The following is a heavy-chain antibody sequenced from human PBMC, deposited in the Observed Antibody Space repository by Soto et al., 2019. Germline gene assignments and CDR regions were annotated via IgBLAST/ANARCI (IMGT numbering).Heavy chain of an antibody. V-gene: IGHV3-30*18. Sequence: PGGSLRLSCAASGFTFSSYCMHWVRQAPGKGLEWVAVISYDGSNKYYADSVKGRFTISRDNSKNTLYLQMNSLRAEDTAVYYCAKLYPSSEQQLVREAFDIWGQGTMVTVSS. CDR2: ISYDGSNK. CDR3: AKLYPSSEQQLVREAFDI. CDR1: GFTFSSYC. D-gene: IGHD6-13*01. J-gene: IGHJ3*02.